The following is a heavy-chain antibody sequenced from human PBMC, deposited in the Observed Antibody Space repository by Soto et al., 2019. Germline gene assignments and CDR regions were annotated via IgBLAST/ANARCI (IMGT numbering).Heavy chain of an antibody. CDR3: ARDREAVAVGRLVSY. D-gene: IGHD6-19*01. CDR2: ISYDGSNK. Sequence: QVQLVESGGGVVQPGRSLRLSCAASGFTFSSYAMHWVRQAPGKALEWVAVISYDGSNKYYADSVKGRFTISRDNSKNTLYVQMNSLRAEDTAVYYGARDREAVAVGRLVSYWGQGTLVTVAS. CDR1: GFTFSSYA. J-gene: IGHJ4*02. V-gene: IGHV3-30-3*01.